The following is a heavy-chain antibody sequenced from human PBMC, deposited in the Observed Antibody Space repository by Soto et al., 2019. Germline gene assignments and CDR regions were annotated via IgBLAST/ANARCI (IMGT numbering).Heavy chain of an antibody. CDR3: VRALRHTAMVYPWFDP. J-gene: IGHJ5*02. CDR2: VYESGYT. V-gene: IGHV4-31*03. D-gene: IGHD5-18*01. Sequence: SETLSLTCTVSGASVSTGAYYWGWVRHRPGRGLEWIGYVYESGYTYHNMSLKSRLTISLDRSNNQFSLGLTSVTAADTAVYYCVRALRHTAMVYPWFDPWGQGTLVTVSS. CDR1: GASVSTGAYY.